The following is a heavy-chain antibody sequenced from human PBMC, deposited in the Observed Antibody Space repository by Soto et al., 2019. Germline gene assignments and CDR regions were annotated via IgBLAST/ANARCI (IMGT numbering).Heavy chain of an antibody. CDR2: IIPIFETA. D-gene: IGHD6-13*01. CDR1: GGTFNTFP. CDR3: ATSTSSSWQNDY. Sequence: QVQLEQSGAEVKKSGSSVKVSCKASGGTFNTFPISWVRQAPGQGLEWIGGIIPIFETANYAQRLQDRLTITADESTRTAYMELSRLTSDDTAIYFCATSTSSSWQNDYWGLGTLVVVSS. V-gene: IGHV1-69*01. J-gene: IGHJ4*02.